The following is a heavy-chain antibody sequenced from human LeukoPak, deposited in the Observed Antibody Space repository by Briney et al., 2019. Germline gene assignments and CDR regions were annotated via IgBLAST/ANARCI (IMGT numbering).Heavy chain of an antibody. CDR1: GFTFSSYA. V-gene: IGHV3-23*01. J-gene: IGHJ4*02. CDR2: ISGSGGST. CDR3: AKDLRVGATDCYFDY. Sequence: GGSLRLSCAASGFTFSSYAMRWVRQAPGKGLEWVSAISGSGGSTYYADSVEGRFTISRDNSKNTLYLQMNSLRAEDTAVYYCAKDLRVGATDCYFDYWGQGTLVTVSS. D-gene: IGHD1-26*01.